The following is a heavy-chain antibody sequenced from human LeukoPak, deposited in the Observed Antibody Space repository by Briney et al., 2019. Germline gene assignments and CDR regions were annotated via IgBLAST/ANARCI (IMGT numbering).Heavy chain of an antibody. CDR1: GFTLSSYA. D-gene: IGHD2-15*01. Sequence: GRSLRLSCAASGFTLSSYAMHWVRQAPGKGLEWVAVISYDGSNKYYADSVKGRFTISRDNSKNTLYLQMNSLRAEDTAVYYCARWKIVVVVAATYNWFDPWGQGTPVTVSS. V-gene: IGHV3-30*04. CDR3: ARWKIVVVVAATYNWFDP. J-gene: IGHJ5*02. CDR2: ISYDGSNK.